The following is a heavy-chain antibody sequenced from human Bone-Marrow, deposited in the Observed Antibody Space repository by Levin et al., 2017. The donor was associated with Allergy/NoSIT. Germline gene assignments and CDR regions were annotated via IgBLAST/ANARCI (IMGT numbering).Heavy chain of an antibody. D-gene: IGHD3-22*01. J-gene: IGHJ6*02. Sequence: GESLKISCTVSGFTFSRYAMHWVRQAPGKGLEWVAVISYDGNNKYDADSVKGRFTISRDNSKNTLYVQMNSLRPEATAVYFCARDLGYASSAFDLGLYSFYGMDVWGPGTTVTVSS. CDR3: ARDLGYASSAFDLGLYSFYGMDV. CDR1: GFTFSRYA. CDR2: ISYDGNNK. V-gene: IGHV3-30-3*01.